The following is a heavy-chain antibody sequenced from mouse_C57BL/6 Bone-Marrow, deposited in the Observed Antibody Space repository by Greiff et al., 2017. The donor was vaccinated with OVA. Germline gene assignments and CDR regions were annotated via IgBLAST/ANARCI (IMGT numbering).Heavy chain of an antibody. CDR1: GYTFTSYW. Sequence: VQLQQSGAELVKPGASVKLSCKASGYTFTSYWMHWVKQRPGQGLEWIGMIHPNSGSTNYNEKFKSKATLTVDKSSSTAYMQLSSLTSEDSAVYYCARGDYYGSSYGFAYWGQGTLVTVSA. CDR3: ARGDYYGSSYGFAY. CDR2: IHPNSGST. J-gene: IGHJ3*01. D-gene: IGHD1-1*01. V-gene: IGHV1-64*01.